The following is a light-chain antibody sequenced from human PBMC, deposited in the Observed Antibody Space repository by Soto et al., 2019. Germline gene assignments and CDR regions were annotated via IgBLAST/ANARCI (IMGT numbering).Light chain of an antibody. Sequence: QSVLTQAGSVSGSPGQSITISCTGTIRDVVAYDYVCWYLQYPDKAPQLLIYYVDHRPSGVSSRFSGSRSGNTASLTISGLQAEDEDDYYCCSYADGSIYFFGTGTKVTVL. CDR1: IRDVVAYDY. CDR2: YVD. V-gene: IGLV2-14*03. CDR3: CSYADGSIYF. J-gene: IGLJ1*01.